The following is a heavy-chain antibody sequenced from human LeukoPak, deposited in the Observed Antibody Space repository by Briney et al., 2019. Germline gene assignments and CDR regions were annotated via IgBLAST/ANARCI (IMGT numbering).Heavy chain of an antibody. J-gene: IGHJ4*02. CDR2: INAGNGNT. Sequence: ASVKVSCKASGYTFTSYGIIWVRQAPGQRLEWMGWINAGNGNTKYSQKFQGRVTITRDTSASTAYMELSSLRSEDTAVYYCARDSGDSSGWYYFDYWGQGTLVTVSS. CDR1: GYTFTSYG. D-gene: IGHD6-19*01. CDR3: ARDSGDSSGWYYFDY. V-gene: IGHV1-3*01.